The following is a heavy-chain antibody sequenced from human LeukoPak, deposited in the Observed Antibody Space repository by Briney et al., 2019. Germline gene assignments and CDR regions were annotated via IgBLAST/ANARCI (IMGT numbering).Heavy chain of an antibody. V-gene: IGHV3-23*01. CDR3: VRDARDGYGGNPFDY. J-gene: IGHJ4*02. Sequence: GGSLRLSCAASGFTFSSYAMYWVRQAPGKGLEWVSTIRGSGGTTYYADSVKGRFTISRDNSKNTLYLQMNSLRAEDTAVYYCVRDARDGYGGNPFDYWGQGTLVTVSS. CDR2: IRGSGGTT. D-gene: IGHD4-23*01. CDR1: GFTFSSYA.